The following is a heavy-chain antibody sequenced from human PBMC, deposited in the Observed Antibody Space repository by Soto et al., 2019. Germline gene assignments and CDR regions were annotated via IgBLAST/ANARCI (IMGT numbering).Heavy chain of an antibody. CDR1: GYTLTELS. CDR3: SSSGWFGAFDI. CDR2: FDPEDGET. J-gene: IGHJ3*02. Sequence: GASVKVSCKVSGYTLTELSMHWVRQAPGKGLEWTGGFDPEDGETIYAQKFQGRVTMTEDTSTDTAYMELSSLRSEDTAVYYCSSSGWFGAFDIWGQGTMVTVSS. V-gene: IGHV1-24*01. D-gene: IGHD6-19*01.